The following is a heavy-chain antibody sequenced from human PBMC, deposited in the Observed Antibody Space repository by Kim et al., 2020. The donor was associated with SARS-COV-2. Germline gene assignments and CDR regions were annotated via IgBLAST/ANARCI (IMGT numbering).Heavy chain of an antibody. V-gene: IGHV1-3*01. J-gene: IGHJ5*02. CDR1: GYSFTRYV. D-gene: IGHD3-10*01. CDR3: ARSFSSVSENYFNWVDP. CDR2: INAGNGNT. Sequence: ASVKVSCKASGYSFTRYVIHWVRQAPGQRLEWMGWINAGNGNTQYSQKLQGRVTITRDTSASTVYMELSSLRSEDTALYYCARSFSSVSENYFNWVDPWGQGTLVTVSS.